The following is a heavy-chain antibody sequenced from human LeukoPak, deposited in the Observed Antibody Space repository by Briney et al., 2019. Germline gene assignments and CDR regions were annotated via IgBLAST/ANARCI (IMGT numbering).Heavy chain of an antibody. V-gene: IGHV3-64*01. D-gene: IGHD6-13*01. CDR2: ISSNGGST. CDR1: GFTFSSYA. J-gene: IGHJ4*02. Sequence: QPGGSLRLSCAASGFTFSSYALHWVRQAPGKGLEYVSAISSNGGSTYYANSVKGRFTISRDNSKNTLYLQMGSLRAEDMAVYYCARDLSRPGYSSSWYHGFDYWGQGTLVTVSS. CDR3: ARDLSRPGYSSSWYHGFDY.